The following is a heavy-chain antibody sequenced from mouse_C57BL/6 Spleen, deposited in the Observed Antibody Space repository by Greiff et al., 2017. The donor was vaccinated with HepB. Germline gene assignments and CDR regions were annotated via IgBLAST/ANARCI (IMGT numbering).Heavy chain of an antibody. CDR1: GYSFTSYY. CDR2: IYPGSGNT. D-gene: IGHD1-1*01. V-gene: IGHV1-66*01. J-gene: IGHJ4*01. Sequence: VQLQQSGPELVKPGASVKISCKASGYSFTSYYIHWVKQRPGQGLEWIGWIYPGSGNTKYNEKFKGKATLTADTSSSTAYMQLSSLTSEDSAVYYCARSIYGSSSYAMDYWGQGTSVTVSS. CDR3: ARSIYGSSSYAMDY.